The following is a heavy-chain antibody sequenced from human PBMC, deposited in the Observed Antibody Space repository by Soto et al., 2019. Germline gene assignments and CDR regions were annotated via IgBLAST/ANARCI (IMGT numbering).Heavy chain of an antibody. D-gene: IGHD3-9*01. J-gene: IGHJ4*02. Sequence: QVQLVESGGGVVQPGRSLRLSCAASGFTFSSYGMHWVRQAPGKGLEWVAVISYDGSNKYYADSVKGRFTISRDNSKNTLYLQMNSLRAEDTAVYYCAKDPRVGLRYCDWLLYYWGQGTLVTVSS. V-gene: IGHV3-30*18. CDR2: ISYDGSNK. CDR1: GFTFSSYG. CDR3: AKDPRVGLRYCDWLLYY.